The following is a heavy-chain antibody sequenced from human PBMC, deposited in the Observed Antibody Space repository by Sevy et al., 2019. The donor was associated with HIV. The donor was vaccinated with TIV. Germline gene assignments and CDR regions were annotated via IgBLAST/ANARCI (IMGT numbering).Heavy chain of an antibody. CDR2: ISYDANNK. J-gene: IGHJ5*02. CDR1: GFTFSNHG. CDR3: AKDLYSSGWYNYFDP. Sequence: GGSLRLSCAASGFTFSNHGMHWVRQAPGKGLEWVTMISYDANNKHYTESLNGRFTISRDNSKNTLYLQMNSLRAEDTAIYYCAKDLYSSGWYNYFDPWGQGTLVTVSS. V-gene: IGHV3-30*18. D-gene: IGHD6-19*01.